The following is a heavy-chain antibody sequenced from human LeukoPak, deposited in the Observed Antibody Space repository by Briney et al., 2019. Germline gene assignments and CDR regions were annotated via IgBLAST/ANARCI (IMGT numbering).Heavy chain of an antibody. CDR2: ISSSGSTT. V-gene: IGHV3-48*03. Sequence: GGSLRLSCAASGFTFSSYEMNWVRQAPGKGLEWVSYISSSGSTTYYADSVKGRFTISRDNAKNSLYLQMNSLKTEDTAVYYCTTWVQYSSSWTDYWGQGTLVTVSS. CDR1: GFTFSSYE. J-gene: IGHJ4*02. CDR3: TTWVQYSSSWTDY. D-gene: IGHD6-13*01.